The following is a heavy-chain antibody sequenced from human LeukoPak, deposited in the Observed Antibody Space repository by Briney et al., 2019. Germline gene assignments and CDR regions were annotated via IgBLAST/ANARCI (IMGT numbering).Heavy chain of an antibody. CDR1: GYTFTIYG. J-gene: IGHJ3*02. V-gene: IGHV1-18*01. CDR3: ARVTGDAFDI. Sequence: ASVKVSCKAPGYTFTIYGITWVRQAPGQGLEWMGWISAYNGNTNYAQKFQGRVTMTTDTFTSTAYMELRSLRSDDTAVYYCARVTGDAFDIWGQGTMVTVSS. D-gene: IGHD7-27*01. CDR2: ISAYNGNT.